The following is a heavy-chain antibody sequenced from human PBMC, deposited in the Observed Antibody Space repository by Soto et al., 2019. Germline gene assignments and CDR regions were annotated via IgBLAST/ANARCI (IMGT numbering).Heavy chain of an antibody. V-gene: IGHV5-51*03. D-gene: IGHD3-10*01. Sequence: EVQLVQSGAEVKKPGESLKISCKASGYTFTNYWIGWARQMPGKGLEWMGIIYPDDSDIRYSPAFQGQVTISADKSISTTYRQWSSLKASDTAMYYCARRGRYYGSGSLLLVGLDYWGQGTLVTVSS. J-gene: IGHJ4*02. CDR2: IYPDDSDI. CDR3: ARRGRYYGSGSLLLVGLDY. CDR1: GYTFTNYW.